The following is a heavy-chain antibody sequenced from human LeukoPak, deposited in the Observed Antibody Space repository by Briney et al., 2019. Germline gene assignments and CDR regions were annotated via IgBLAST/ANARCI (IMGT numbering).Heavy chain of an antibody. D-gene: IGHD3-10*01. CDR2: INPNSGGT. J-gene: IGHJ3*02. V-gene: IGHV1-2*02. CDR1: EYTFTDYY. CDR3: ARGPLWFGTETHDAFDI. Sequence: GASVKVSCKASEYTFTDYYIHWVRQAPGQGLEWMAWINPNSGGTNYAQKFQGRVTMTRDTSISTAYMELSRLRSDDTAVYYCARGPLWFGTETHDAFDIWGQGTMVTVSS.